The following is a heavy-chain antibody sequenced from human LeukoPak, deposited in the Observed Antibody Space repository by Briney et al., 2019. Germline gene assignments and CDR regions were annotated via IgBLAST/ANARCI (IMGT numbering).Heavy chain of an antibody. D-gene: IGHD4-17*01. CDR2: IRYDGSNE. J-gene: IGHJ4*02. CDR3: ARATASRFDY. V-gene: IGHV3-30*02. Sequence: PGGSLRLSCAASGFTFSSYGKHWVRQAPGKGLEWVSFIRYDGSNEYYADSVRGRFTISRDNSKNTLYLQMNSLRAEDTAVYYCARATASRFDYWGQGTLVTVSS. CDR1: GFTFSSYG.